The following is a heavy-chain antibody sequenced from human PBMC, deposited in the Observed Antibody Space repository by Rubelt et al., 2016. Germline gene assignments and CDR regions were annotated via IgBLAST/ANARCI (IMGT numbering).Heavy chain of an antibody. V-gene: IGHV4-34*01. CDR1: GGSFSGYY. CDR2: INHSGST. CDR3: ARVDCSSTSCYGDLTY. Sequence: QVQLQQWGAGLLKPSETLSLTCAVYGGSFSGYYWSWIRQPPGKGLEWIGEINHSGSTNYNPSLKCRVTISVDTSKNQFSLKLSSVTAADTAVYYCARVDCSSTSCYGDLTYWGQGTLVTVSS. D-gene: IGHD2-2*01. J-gene: IGHJ4*02.